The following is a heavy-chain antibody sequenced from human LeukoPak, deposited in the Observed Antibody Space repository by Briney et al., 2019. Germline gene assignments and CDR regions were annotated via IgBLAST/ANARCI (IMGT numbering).Heavy chain of an antibody. J-gene: IGHJ5*02. V-gene: IGHV1-18*01. CDR1: GYTFTSYG. Sequence: GASVKVSCKASGYTFTSYGISWVRQAPGQGLEWMGWISAYNGNTNYAQKLQGRVTMTTDTSTSTAYMELRSLRSDDTAVYYCARDNRLGTTGTTGGWFDPWGQGTLVTVSS. CDR3: ARDNRLGTTGTTGGWFDP. CDR2: ISAYNGNT. D-gene: IGHD1-1*01.